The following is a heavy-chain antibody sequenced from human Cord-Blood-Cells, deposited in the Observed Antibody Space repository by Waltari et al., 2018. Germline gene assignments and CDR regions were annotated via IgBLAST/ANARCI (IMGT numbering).Heavy chain of an antibody. CDR2: MNPNSGNT. CDR1: GYTFTSYD. V-gene: IGHV1-8*03. Sequence: QVQLVQSGAEVKKPGDSVKVSCKASGYTFTSYDINRVRPAPGQGLEWMGWMNPNSGNTGYAQKFQGRVTITRNTSISTAYMELSSLRSEDTAVYYCARVSGDRTGLDAFDIWGQGTMVTVSS. CDR3: ARVSGDRTGLDAFDI. D-gene: IGHD1-1*01. J-gene: IGHJ3*02.